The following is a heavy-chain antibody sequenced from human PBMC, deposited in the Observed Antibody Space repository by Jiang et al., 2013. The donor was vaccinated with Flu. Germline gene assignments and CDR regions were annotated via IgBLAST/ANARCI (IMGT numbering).Heavy chain of an antibody. D-gene: IGHD3-16*02. CDR2: IYWDDDK. V-gene: IGHV2-5*02. CDR1: GSHSARSGVG. CDR3: AHSGILGGVIVHTFDY. J-gene: IGHJ4*02. Sequence: KPTQTLTLTCTFVWGSHSARSGVGVGWIRQPPGKALEWLALIYWDDDKRYSPSLKSRLTITKDTSKNQVVLTMTNMDPVDTATYYCAHSGILGGVIVHTFDYWGQGTLVTVSS.